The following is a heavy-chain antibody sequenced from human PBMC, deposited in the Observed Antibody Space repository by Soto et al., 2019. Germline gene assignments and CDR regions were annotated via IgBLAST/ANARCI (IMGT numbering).Heavy chain of an antibody. CDR1: GYRFTSYW. CDR2: IYPGDSET. CDR3: ARRDYCGSGSYDSADAFGI. Sequence: GESLKISCQTSGYRFTSYWIGWVRQMPGKGLEWMGIIYPGDSETRYSPSFQGQVTISADKSITTAYLQWSSLKASDTAMYYCARRDYCGSGSYDSADAFGIWGQGTMVTVSS. D-gene: IGHD3-10*01. V-gene: IGHV5-51*01. J-gene: IGHJ3*02.